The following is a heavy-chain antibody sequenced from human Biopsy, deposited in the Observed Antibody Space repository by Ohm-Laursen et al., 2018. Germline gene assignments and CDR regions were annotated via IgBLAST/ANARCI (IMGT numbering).Heavy chain of an antibody. V-gene: IGHV4-4*07. J-gene: IGHJ4*02. Sequence: GTLSLTCTVSGDSINNYYWSWIRQPAGKGLEWIGRIYTSGSPNYNLSLESRVTMSVDTSKNQFSLKLSSVIAADTAVYYCARGRRTSGWPYFANWGQGTLVIVSS. D-gene: IGHD6-19*01. CDR3: ARGRRTSGWPYFAN. CDR1: GDSINNYY. CDR2: IYTSGSP.